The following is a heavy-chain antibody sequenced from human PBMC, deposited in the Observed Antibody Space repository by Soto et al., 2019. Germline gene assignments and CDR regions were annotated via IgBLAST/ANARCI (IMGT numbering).Heavy chain of an antibody. Sequence: TSETLSLTCAVYGGSFSGYYWSWIRQPPGKGLEWIGEINHSGSTNYNPSLKSRVTISVDTSKNQFSLKLSSVTAADTAVYYCARHGVQGVAAYTELDYWGQGTLVTVSS. J-gene: IGHJ4*02. CDR3: ARHGVQGVAAYTELDY. CDR2: INHSGST. D-gene: IGHD2-15*01. CDR1: GGSFSGYY. V-gene: IGHV4-34*01.